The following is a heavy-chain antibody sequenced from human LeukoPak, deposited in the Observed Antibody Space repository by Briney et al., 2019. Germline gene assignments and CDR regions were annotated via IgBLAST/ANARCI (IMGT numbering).Heavy chain of an antibody. CDR2: IYHSGST. V-gene: IGHV4-38-2*01. CDR3: ARLGGQFDP. Sequence: SETLSLTCSVSGYAISSGYYWGWVRQPPGKGLEWIGTIYHSGSTYYNPSLKSRVTISVDTSKNQFSLKLSSVTAADTAVYYCARLGGQFDPWGQGTLVTVSS. CDR1: GYAISSGYY. D-gene: IGHD3-16*01. J-gene: IGHJ5*02.